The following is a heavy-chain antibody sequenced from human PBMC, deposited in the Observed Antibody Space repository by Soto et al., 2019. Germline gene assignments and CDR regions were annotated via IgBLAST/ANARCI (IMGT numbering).Heavy chain of an antibody. D-gene: IGHD3-10*01. CDR3: SRVHRYGSGNDY. V-gene: IGHV4-59*01. CDR2: IYYSGRT. J-gene: IGHJ4*02. CDR1: GGSISDSY. Sequence: QMQLQESGPGLVKPSETLSLTCTVSGGSISDSYWTWIRQPPGKGLEWIGYIYYSGRTNYNPSLKSRVTMSVDTSKNQLSLKLSSVTAADTAVYYCSRVHRYGSGNDYWGQGTLVTVSS.